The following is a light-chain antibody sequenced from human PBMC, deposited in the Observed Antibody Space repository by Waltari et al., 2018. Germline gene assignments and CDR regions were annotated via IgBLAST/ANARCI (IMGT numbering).Light chain of an antibody. Sequence: DVVMTQSPLSLPVTPGEPASISCRSSQSLLHSNGYKYLDWYLQKPGQSPQLLIYLGSNRASGVPDRFSGSGSGTDFTLTISSLQPEDFATYYCQQTYTPPVEFGQGTRVDI. CDR2: LGS. CDR3: QQTYTPPVE. J-gene: IGKJ1*01. V-gene: IGKV2-28*01. CDR1: QSLLHSNGYKY.